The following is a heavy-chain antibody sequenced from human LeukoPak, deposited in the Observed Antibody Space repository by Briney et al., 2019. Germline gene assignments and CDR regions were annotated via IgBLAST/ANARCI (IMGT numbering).Heavy chain of an antibody. D-gene: IGHD2/OR15-2a*01. CDR1: GFTFDDYA. Sequence: GRSLRLSCAAPGFTFDDYAMHWVRQAPGKGLEWVSGISWNSGSIGYADSVKGRFTISRDNAKNSLYLQMNSLRAEDTALYYCAKGNMGYYYYMDVWGKGTTVTVSS. V-gene: IGHV3-9*01. CDR3: AKGNMGYYYYMDV. J-gene: IGHJ6*03. CDR2: ISWNSGSI.